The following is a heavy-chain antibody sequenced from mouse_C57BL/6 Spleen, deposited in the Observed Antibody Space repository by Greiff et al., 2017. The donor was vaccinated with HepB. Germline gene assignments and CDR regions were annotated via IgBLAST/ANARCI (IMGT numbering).Heavy chain of an antibody. CDR1: GFSLTSYG. CDR2: IWSGGST. D-gene: IGHD2-1*01. Sequence: VKLQESGPGLVQPSQSLSITCTVSGFSLTSYGVHWVRQSPGKGLEWLGVIWSGGSTDYNAAFISRLSISKDNSKSQVFFKMNSLQADDTAIYYCARNRGYGKDYAMDYWGQGTSVTVSS. J-gene: IGHJ4*01. V-gene: IGHV2-2*01. CDR3: ARNRGYGKDYAMDY.